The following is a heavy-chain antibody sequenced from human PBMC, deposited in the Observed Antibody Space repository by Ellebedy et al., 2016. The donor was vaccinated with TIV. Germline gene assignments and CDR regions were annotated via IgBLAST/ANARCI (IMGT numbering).Heavy chain of an antibody. V-gene: IGHV1-18*01. CDR1: GYTFTTYG. J-gene: IGHJ3*02. Sequence: ASVKVSXXASGYTFTTYGINWVRQAPGQGLEWMGWISAYNGNTNYAQKLQGRVTMTTDTSTSTAYMELSRLRSDDTAVYYCARAPKWGNAFDIWGQGTMVTVSS. CDR2: ISAYNGNT. CDR3: ARAPKWGNAFDI. D-gene: IGHD3-16*01.